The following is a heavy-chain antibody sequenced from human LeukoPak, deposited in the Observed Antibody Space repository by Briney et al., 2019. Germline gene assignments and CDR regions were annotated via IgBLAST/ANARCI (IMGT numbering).Heavy chain of an antibody. D-gene: IGHD6-13*01. CDR2: INHSGST. Sequence: SETLSLTCAVYGGSFSGYYWSWIRQPPGKGLEWIGEINHSGSTNYNPSLKSRVTISVDTSKNQFSLKLSSVTAADTAVYYCARRPRAYSSSPSSLWFDPWGQGTLVTVSS. J-gene: IGHJ5*02. V-gene: IGHV4-34*01. CDR1: GGSFSGYY. CDR3: ARRPRAYSSSPSSLWFDP.